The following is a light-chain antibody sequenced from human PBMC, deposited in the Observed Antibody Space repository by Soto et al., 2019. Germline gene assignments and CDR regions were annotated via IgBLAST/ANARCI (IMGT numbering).Light chain of an antibody. Sequence: DIVMTQSPDSLAVSLGERATINCKSSQSVLYSSNNKNYLAWYQQKPGQPPKLLIYWASTRESGVPDRFSGSGSGTDFTLTISSLHAEDVAVYYCQQYYSTPTWTFGQGTKVEIK. CDR1: QSVLYSSNNKNY. V-gene: IGKV4-1*01. J-gene: IGKJ1*01. CDR2: WAS. CDR3: QQYYSTPTWT.